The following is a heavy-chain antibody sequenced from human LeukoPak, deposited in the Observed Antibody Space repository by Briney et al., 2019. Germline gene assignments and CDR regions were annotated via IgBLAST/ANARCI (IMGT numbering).Heavy chain of an antibody. CDR2: IYYSGST. J-gene: IGHJ4*02. CDR1: GGSISSYY. Sequence: PSETLSLTCTVSGGSISSYYWNWIRQPPGKGLEWIGYIYYSGSTNYNPSLKSRVTISVDTSKNQFSLTLTSVTAADTAVYYCARDRSVGVLPAPPFDFWGQGTLVTVSS. V-gene: IGHV4-59*12. CDR3: ARDRSVGVLPAPPFDF. D-gene: IGHD6-6*01.